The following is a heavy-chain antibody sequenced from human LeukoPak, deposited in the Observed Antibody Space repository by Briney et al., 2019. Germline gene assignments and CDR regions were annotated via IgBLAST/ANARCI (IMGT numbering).Heavy chain of an antibody. CDR1: GGSFSGYY. D-gene: IGHD4-17*01. V-gene: IGHV4-34*01. J-gene: IGHJ5*02. CDR2: INHSGSN. CDR3: ARGRGGAVYYGVPRNWFDP. Sequence: SETLSLTCVVYGGSFSGYYWSWVRRPPGKGLGWIGEINHSGSNNYNPALTSRVTISVDTSKNQFSLKLSSVTAADTAVYDCARGRGGAVYYGVPRNWFDPWGQGTLVTVSS.